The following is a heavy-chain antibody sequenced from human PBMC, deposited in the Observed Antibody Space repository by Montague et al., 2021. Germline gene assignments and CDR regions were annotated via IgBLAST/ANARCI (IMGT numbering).Heavy chain of an antibody. CDR3: ARPTPGTDGLDV. Sequence: SLRLSCAASGSTFSNYWMYWVRQGPGKGLVWVSRINSGGSKTNYADSVKGRFTISRDNVKNTLYLQTTSLRDEDTAVYFCARPTPGTDGLDVWGPGTTVTVSS. D-gene: IGHD1-1*01. CDR2: INSGGSKT. J-gene: IGHJ6*02. V-gene: IGHV3-74*01. CDR1: GSTFSNYW.